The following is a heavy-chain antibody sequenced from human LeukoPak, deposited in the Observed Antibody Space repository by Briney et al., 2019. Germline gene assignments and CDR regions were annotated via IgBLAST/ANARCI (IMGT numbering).Heavy chain of an antibody. V-gene: IGHV1-46*01. D-gene: IGHD6-19*01. J-gene: IGHJ4*02. CDR3: ARDPPTGYSSGWYFDY. CDR2: INPSGGST. CDR1: GYTFTSYY. Sequence: ASVKVSCKASGYTFTSYYMHWVRQAPGQGLEWMGIINPSGGSTSYAQKFQGRVTMTRDTSTSTVYVELSSLRSEDTAVYYCARDPPTGYSSGWYFDYWGQGTLVTVSS.